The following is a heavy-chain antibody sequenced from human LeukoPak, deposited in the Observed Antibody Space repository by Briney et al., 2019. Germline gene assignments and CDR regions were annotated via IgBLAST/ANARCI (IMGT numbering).Heavy chain of an antibody. CDR2: INHSGST. CDR1: GGSFSGYY. CDR3: ARGGSVVTMIVVVIPHAFDI. D-gene: IGHD3-22*01. Sequence: SETLSLTCAVYGGSFSGYYWRWIRQPPGKGLEWIGEINHSGSTNYNPSLKSRVTISVDTSKNQFSLKLSSVTAADTAVYYCARGGSVVTMIVVVIPHAFDIWGQGTMVTVSS. J-gene: IGHJ3*02. V-gene: IGHV4-34*01.